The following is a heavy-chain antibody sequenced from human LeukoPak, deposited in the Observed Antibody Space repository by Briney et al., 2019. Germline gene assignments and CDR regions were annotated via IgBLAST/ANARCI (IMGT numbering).Heavy chain of an antibody. CDR2: IYYSGST. J-gene: IGHJ3*02. V-gene: IGHV4-59*01. CDR1: GGSISSYY. D-gene: IGHD4-17*01. Sequence: SETLSLTCTVSGGSISSYYWSWIRQPPGKGLEWIGYIYYSGSTNYNPSLKSRVTISVDTSKNQFSLKLSSVTAADTAVYYCARPGTTGGAFDIWGQGTMVTVSS. CDR3: ARPGTTGGAFDI.